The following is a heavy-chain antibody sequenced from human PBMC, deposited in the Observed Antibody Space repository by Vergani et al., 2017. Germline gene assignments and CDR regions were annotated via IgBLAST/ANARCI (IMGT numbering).Heavy chain of an antibody. CDR2: INHSGST. Sequence: QVQLQQWGAGLLKPSETLSLTCAVYGGSFSGYYWSWIRQPPGKGPEWIGEINHSGSTNYNPSLKSRVTISVDTSKNQFSLKLSSVTAADTAVCYCARGRLFWSGPNLFDYWGQGTLVTVSS. CDR3: ARGRLFWSGPNLFDY. V-gene: IGHV4-34*01. CDR1: GGSFSGYY. D-gene: IGHD3-3*01. J-gene: IGHJ4*02.